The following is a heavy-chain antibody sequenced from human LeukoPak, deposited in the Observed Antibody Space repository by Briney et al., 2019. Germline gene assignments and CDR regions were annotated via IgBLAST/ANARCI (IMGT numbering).Heavy chain of an antibody. J-gene: IGHJ4*02. D-gene: IGHD5-18*01. Sequence: ASVKVSCKASGYTFTGYYMHWVRQAPGQGLEWMGWINPNSGGTNYAQKFQGRVTMTRDTSISTAYVELSRLRSDDTAVYYCAAHRGGRGYSYGLDYWGQGTLVTVSS. CDR2: INPNSGGT. CDR1: GYTFTGYY. CDR3: AAHRGGRGYSYGLDY. V-gene: IGHV1-2*02.